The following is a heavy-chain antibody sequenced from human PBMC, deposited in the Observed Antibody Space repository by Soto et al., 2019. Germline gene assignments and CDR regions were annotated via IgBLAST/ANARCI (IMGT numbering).Heavy chain of an antibody. CDR3: ARGLLHCSGGSCYPHD. D-gene: IGHD2-15*01. J-gene: IGHJ3*01. Sequence: ASVKVSCKASGYTFTSYDINWVRQATGQGLEWMGWMNPNSGNTGYAQKFQGRVTMTRNTSISTAYMELSSLRSEDTAVYYCARGLLHCSGGSCYPHDWAQGTMVTVSS. V-gene: IGHV1-8*02. CDR2: MNPNSGNT. CDR1: GYTFTSYD.